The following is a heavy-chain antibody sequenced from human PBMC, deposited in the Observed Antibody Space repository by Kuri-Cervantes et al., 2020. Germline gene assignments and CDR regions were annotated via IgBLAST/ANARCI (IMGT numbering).Heavy chain of an antibody. J-gene: IGHJ6*02. CDR3: ARDWEYYDFWSGYSSGTRSYYYYGMDV. Sequence: GESLKISCAASGFTFSNAWMSWVRQAPGKGLEWVGRIKSKTDGGTTDYAAPVKGRFTISRDDSKNTLYLQMNSLKTEDTAVYYCARDWEYYDFWSGYSSGTRSYYYYGMDVWGQGTTVTVSS. CDR1: GFTFSNAW. CDR2: IKSKTDGGTT. V-gene: IGHV3-15*01. D-gene: IGHD3-3*01.